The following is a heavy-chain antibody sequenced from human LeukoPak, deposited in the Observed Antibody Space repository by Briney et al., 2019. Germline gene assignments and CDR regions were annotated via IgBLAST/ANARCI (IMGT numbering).Heavy chain of an antibody. CDR2: IYYSGST. Sequence: PSETLSLTCTVSGGSISSYYWSWIRQPPGKGLEWIGYIYYSGSTYYNPSLKSRVSISVDKSKNQFSLKLSSVTAADTAVYYCARDRSGYVNYDYWGQGTLVTVSS. CDR1: GGSISSYY. J-gene: IGHJ4*02. D-gene: IGHD6-19*01. CDR3: ARDRSGYVNYDY. V-gene: IGHV4-59*12.